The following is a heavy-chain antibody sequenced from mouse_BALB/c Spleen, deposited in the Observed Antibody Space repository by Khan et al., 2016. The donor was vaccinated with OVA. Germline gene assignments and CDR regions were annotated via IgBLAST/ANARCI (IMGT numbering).Heavy chain of an antibody. D-gene: IGHD2-3*01. Sequence: QVQLKESGAELVKPGASVKLSCKASGYTFTSYYIYWVKQRPGQGLEWIGEINPNNGGTNFNEKFKIKATLIADKSSSTVYMQLISLTSEDSAVYYCTRDGDGYYGNAYWGQGTLVTVSA. J-gene: IGHJ3*01. V-gene: IGHV1S81*02. CDR1: GYTFTSYY. CDR2: INPNNGGT. CDR3: TRDGDGYYGNAY.